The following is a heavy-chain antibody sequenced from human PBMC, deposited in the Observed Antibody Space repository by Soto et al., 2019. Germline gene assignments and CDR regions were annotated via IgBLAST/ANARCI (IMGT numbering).Heavy chain of an antibody. Sequence: SETLSLTCAVYGGSFSGYYWSWIRQPPGKGLEWIGEINHSGSTNYNPSLKSRVTISEDTSKNKFSLKLSAVTAADTAVYYCARALVIAARPGGGSRGYYYYGMDVWGQGTTVTVSS. CDR1: GGSFSGYY. D-gene: IGHD6-6*01. CDR2: INHSGST. V-gene: IGHV4-34*01. J-gene: IGHJ6*02. CDR3: ARALVIAARPGGGSRGYYYYGMDV.